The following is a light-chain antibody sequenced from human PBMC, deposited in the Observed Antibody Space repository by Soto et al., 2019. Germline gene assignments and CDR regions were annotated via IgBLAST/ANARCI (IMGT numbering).Light chain of an antibody. CDR3: LQHYSYPPN. CDR2: AAS. Sequence: DIQMTQSPSSLSASVGDRVTIACRASLAIRNDLAWYQHKPGKAPKRLIYAASTLLDGVPSRFSGSGSGTEFTLTISSLQPEDFATYYRLQHYSYPPNFGGGTKVEIK. CDR1: LAIRND. J-gene: IGKJ4*01. V-gene: IGKV1-17*01.